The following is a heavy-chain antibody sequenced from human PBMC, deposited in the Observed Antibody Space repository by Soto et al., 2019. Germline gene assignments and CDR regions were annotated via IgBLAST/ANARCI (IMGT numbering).Heavy chain of an antibody. CDR3: ARRPGDYVDY. Sequence: GGSLRLSCAASGFTLSGSGRSWARQAPGKGPEWVSNINKNGSGKYYPDCVKGRFTTSRDNAKNSLHLQMNNLTAEDTAVFSCARRPGDYVDYWGQGTLVTVSS. CDR2: INKNGSGK. CDR1: GFTLSGSG. J-gene: IGHJ4*02. V-gene: IGHV3-7*03.